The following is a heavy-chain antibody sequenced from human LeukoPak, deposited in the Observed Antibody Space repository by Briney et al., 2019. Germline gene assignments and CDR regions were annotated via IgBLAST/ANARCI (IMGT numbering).Heavy chain of an antibody. CDR2: IIPILGIA. V-gene: IGHV1-69*04. J-gene: IGHJ6*02. Sequence: GSSVKVSCKASGGTFSSYAISWVRQAPGQGLEWMGRIIPILGIANYAQKFQGRVTITADKSTSTAYMDLSSLRSEDTAVYYCARAPRPVRGGDYYYYGMDVWGQGTTVTVSS. CDR1: GGTFSSYA. D-gene: IGHD1-26*01. CDR3: ARAPRPVRGGDYYYYGMDV.